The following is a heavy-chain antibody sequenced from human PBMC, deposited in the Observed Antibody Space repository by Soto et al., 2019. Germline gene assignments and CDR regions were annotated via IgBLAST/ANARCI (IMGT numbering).Heavy chain of an antibody. CDR2: FDPEDGKK. V-gene: IGHV1-24*01. D-gene: IGHD6-19*01. CDR1: GYTLSELS. Sequence: ASVKVSCKISGYTLSELSMHWVRQAPGKGLEWMGGFDPEDGKKIYAQKFQGRVTMTEDRYTDTSYMELSSLRSEDTAVYYCAKGLESSGWSFDYWGQGTLVTVSS. CDR3: AKGLESSGWSFDY. J-gene: IGHJ4*02.